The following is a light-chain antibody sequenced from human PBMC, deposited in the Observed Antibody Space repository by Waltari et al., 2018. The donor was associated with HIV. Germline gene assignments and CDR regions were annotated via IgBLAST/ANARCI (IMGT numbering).Light chain of an antibody. Sequence: EIVLTQSPGTLSVSPGERATLSCRASQSVSSDLAWYQQKPGQAPRLLIYGASTRATGIPARFSGRGSGTEFTLTISSLQSEDFAVYYCQQYNNWPLTFGGGTKVEI. V-gene: IGKV3-15*01. CDR2: GAS. CDR3: QQYNNWPLT. J-gene: IGKJ4*01. CDR1: QSVSSD.